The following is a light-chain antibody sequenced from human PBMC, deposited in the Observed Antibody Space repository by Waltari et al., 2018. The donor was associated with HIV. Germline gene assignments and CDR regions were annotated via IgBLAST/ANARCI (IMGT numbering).Light chain of an antibody. V-gene: IGLV1-51*01. Sequence: QSVLTQPPSVSAAPGQKVTISCSGSSPNIGTTYVSWYQQPPRTAPKLLIYDNNKRPSGMPDRFSGSKSGTSATLGITGLQTGDEADYYCGAWDNSLSAWVLGGGTQLTVL. CDR1: SPNIGTTY. CDR2: DNN. J-gene: IGLJ3*02. CDR3: GAWDNSLSAWV.